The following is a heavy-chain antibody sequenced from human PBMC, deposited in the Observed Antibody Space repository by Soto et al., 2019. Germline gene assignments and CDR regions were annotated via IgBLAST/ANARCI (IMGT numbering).Heavy chain of an antibody. CDR1: GYSFTSYW. D-gene: IGHD3-10*01. CDR3: AGGGVRGVITRTRDYYGMDV. J-gene: IGHJ6*02. V-gene: IGHV5-51*01. CDR2: IYPGDSDT. Sequence: EVQLVQSGAEVKKPGESLKISCKGSGYSFTSYWIGWVRQMPGKGLEWMGIIYPGDSDTRYSPSFQGQVTISAAKSISTAYLQRSSLKASDTAMYYCAGGGVRGVITRTRDYYGMDVWGQGTTVTVSS.